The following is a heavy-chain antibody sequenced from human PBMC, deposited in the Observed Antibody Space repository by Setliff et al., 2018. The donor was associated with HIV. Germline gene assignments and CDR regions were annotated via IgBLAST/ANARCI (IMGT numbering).Heavy chain of an antibody. V-gene: IGHV4-4*02. CDR2: VCQRGGI. D-gene: IGHD2-8*02. CDR1: GDSIDSPHC. J-gene: IGHJ5*02. Sequence: ASETLSLTCTVSGDSIDSPHCWSWVRQSLEKGLEWIGEVCQRGGINYNPFLWSRASISMDKPRNYFSLEMASMTAADTAVYFCVRNYGWALGTWGQGLLVTVSS. CDR3: VRNYGWALGT.